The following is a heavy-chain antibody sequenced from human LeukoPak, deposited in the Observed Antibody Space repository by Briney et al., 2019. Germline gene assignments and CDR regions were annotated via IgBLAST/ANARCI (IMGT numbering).Heavy chain of an antibody. CDR3: ARMGSSSWYSSYYYYMDV. Sequence: SGPALVKLTQTLTLTCTFSGFSLSTSGMCVSWIRQPPGKALEWLARIDWDDDKYYSTSLKTRLTISKDTSKNQVVLTMTNMDPVDTATYYCARMGSSSWYSSYYYYMDVWGKGTTVTVSS. J-gene: IGHJ6*03. V-gene: IGHV2-70*11. D-gene: IGHD6-13*01. CDR1: GFSLSTSGMC. CDR2: IDWDDDK.